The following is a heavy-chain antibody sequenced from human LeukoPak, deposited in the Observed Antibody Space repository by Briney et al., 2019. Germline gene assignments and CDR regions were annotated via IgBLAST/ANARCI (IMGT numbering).Heavy chain of an antibody. V-gene: IGHV4-4*02. CDR2: VHPSEGT. D-gene: IGHD5-12*01. Sequence: SETLSLTCAVSGGSVSHSNWWTWVRQSPGKGLEWIGEVHPSEGTNYNPSLKSRVTISLDKSKNQFSLELNSVTAADTAIYYCAIYYIRSGYKLDYWGQETRVPVSS. CDR1: GGSVSHSNW. CDR3: AIYYIRSGYKLDY. J-gene: IGHJ4*02.